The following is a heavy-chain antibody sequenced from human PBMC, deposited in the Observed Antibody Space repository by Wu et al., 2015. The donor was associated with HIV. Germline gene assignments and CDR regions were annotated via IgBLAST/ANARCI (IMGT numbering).Heavy chain of an antibody. V-gene: IGHV1-8*01. Sequence: QVQLVQSGAEVKKPGASVKVSCKASGYTFTSYDINWVRQATGQGLEWMGWMNPNSGNTGYAQKFQGRVTMTRNTSISTAYMELSSLRSEDTAVYYCARGRKQKGLMGSGSYPGGYWGQGTLVTVSS. J-gene: IGHJ4*02. CDR3: ARGRKQKGLMGSGSYPGGY. CDR2: MNPNSGNT. D-gene: IGHD3-10*01. CDR1: GYTFTSYD.